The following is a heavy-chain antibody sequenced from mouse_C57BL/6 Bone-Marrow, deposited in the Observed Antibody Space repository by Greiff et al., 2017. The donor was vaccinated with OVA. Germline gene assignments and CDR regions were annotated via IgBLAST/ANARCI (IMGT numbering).Heavy chain of an antibody. CDR3: ARLFYYGNYVDY. CDR1: GYAFSSYW. J-gene: IGHJ2*01. Sequence: QVQLQQSGAELVKPGASVKISCKASGYAFSSYWMNWVKQRPGKGLEWIGQIYPGDGDTNYNGKFKGKATLTADKSSSTAYMQLSSLTSEDSAVYFCARLFYYGNYVDYGGQGTTLTVSS. CDR2: IYPGDGDT. D-gene: IGHD2-1*01. V-gene: IGHV1-80*01.